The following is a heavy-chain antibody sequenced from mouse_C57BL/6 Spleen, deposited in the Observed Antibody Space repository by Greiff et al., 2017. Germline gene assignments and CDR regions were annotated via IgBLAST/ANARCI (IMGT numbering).Heavy chain of an antibody. J-gene: IGHJ4*01. CDR2: INPSTGGT. CDR3: ARFDGRDAMDY. D-gene: IGHD2-3*01. V-gene: IGHV1-42*01. CDR1: GYSFTGYY. Sequence: LVESGPELVKPGASVKISCKASGYSFTGYYMNWVKQSPEKSLEWIGEINPSTGGTTYNQKFKAKATLTVDKSSSTAYMQLKSLTSEDSAVYYCARFDGRDAMDYWGQGTSVTVSS.